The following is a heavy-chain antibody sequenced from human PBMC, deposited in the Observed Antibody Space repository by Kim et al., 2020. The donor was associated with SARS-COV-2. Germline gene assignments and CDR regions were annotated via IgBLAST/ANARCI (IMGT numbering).Heavy chain of an antibody. Sequence: SETLSLTCTVSSGSIINYYWSWIRQPPGKGLEWIGYIYYSGSTNYNPSLKSRVTISVDTSKNQFSLKLHSVTAADTAVYYCARMGSSGWFESAFDIWGQGTMVTVSS. CDR1: SGSIINYY. CDR3: ARMGSSGWFESAFDI. D-gene: IGHD6-19*01. CDR2: IYYSGST. V-gene: IGHV4-59*01. J-gene: IGHJ3*02.